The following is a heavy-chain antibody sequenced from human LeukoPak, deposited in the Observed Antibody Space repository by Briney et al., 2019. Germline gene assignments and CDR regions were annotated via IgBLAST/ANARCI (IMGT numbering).Heavy chain of an antibody. D-gene: IGHD2-15*01. CDR1: GGSFSGYY. Sequence: SETLSLTCAVYGGSFSGYYWSWIRQPPGKGLEWIGEINHSGSTNYNPSLKSRVTISVDTSKNQSSLKLSSVTAADTAVYYCARRGRYCSGGSCYVSRWGQGTLVTVSS. V-gene: IGHV4-34*01. CDR3: ARRGRYCSGGSCYVSR. CDR2: INHSGST. J-gene: IGHJ4*02.